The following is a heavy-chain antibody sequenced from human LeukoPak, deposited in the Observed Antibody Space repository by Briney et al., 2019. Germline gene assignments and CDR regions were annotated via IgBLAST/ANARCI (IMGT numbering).Heavy chain of an antibody. D-gene: IGHD6-13*01. J-gene: IGHJ4*02. CDR3: AGIAAAATFDY. CDR1: GYTFTGYY. CDR2: INPNSGGT. V-gene: IGHV1-2*02. Sequence: ASVKVSCKASGYTFTGYYMHWVRQAPGQGLEWMGWINPNSGGTNYAQKFQGRGTMTRDTSISTAYMELSRLRSDDTAVYYCAGIAAAATFDYWGQGTLVAVSS.